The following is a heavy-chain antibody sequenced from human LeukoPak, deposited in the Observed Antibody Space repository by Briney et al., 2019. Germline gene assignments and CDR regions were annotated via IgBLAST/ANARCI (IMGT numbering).Heavy chain of an antibody. CDR3: ARWGAYYDILTGLFRERHAFDI. CDR1: GYSFTSYW. CDR2: INNSDSYT. J-gene: IGHJ3*02. D-gene: IGHD3-9*01. V-gene: IGHV5-10-1*01. Sequence: GESLRISCKGSGYSFTSYWISWVRQMPGKGLEWMGKINNSDSYTNYSPSFQGHVTISTDKSISTAYLQWSSLKASDTAMYYCARWGAYYDILTGLFRERHAFDIWGQGTMVTLSS.